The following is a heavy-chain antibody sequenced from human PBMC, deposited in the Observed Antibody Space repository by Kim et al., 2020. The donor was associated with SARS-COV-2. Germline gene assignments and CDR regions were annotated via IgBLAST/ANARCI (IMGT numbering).Heavy chain of an antibody. J-gene: IGHJ4*02. Sequence: TYDHPSLKSRITISVDTSKHHFSLKLNSVTAADSAVYYCARASAVAGRIDYWGQGTLVTVSS. D-gene: IGHD6-19*01. CDR2: T. CDR3: ARASAVAGRIDY. V-gene: IGHV4-39*02.